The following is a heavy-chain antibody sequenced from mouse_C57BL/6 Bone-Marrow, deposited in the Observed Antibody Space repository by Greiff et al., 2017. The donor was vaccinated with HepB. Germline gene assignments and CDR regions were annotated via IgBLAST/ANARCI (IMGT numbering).Heavy chain of an antibody. CDR1: GFTFSDYY. D-gene: IGHD2-12*01. CDR2: ISNGGGST. Sequence: EVKLVESGGGLVQPGGSLKLSCAASGFTFSDYYMYWVRQTPEKRLEWVAYISNGGGSTYYPDTVKGRFTISRDNAKNTLYLQMSRLKSEDTAMYYCARKSYYKGVYYAMDYWGQGTSVTVSS. V-gene: IGHV5-12*01. CDR3: ARKSYYKGVYYAMDY. J-gene: IGHJ4*01.